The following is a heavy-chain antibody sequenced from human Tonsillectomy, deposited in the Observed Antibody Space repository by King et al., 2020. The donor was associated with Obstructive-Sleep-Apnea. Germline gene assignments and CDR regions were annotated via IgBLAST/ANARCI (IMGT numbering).Heavy chain of an antibody. V-gene: IGHV4-34*01. J-gene: IGHJ5*02. Sequence: QLQQWGAGLLKPSETLSLTCAVYGGSFSDYYWSWIRQPPGKGLEWIGEINHSGSTNSDPSLKSRVTISVDMSKNQFSLKLTSVTAADTAVYYCAGGSGAADVNWFDPWGQGALVTVSS. CDR1: GGSFSDYY. D-gene: IGHD6-13*01. CDR3: AGGSGAADVNWFDP. CDR2: INHSGST.